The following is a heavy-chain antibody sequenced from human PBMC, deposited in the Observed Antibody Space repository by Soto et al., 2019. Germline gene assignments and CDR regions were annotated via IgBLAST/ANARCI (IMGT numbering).Heavy chain of an antibody. Sequence: PGGSLRLSCAASGFTFSSHAMSWVRQAPGKGLEWVSGISGTGASTYYADSVKGRFTISRDNSKNTIYLQMNNLRGEDTAVYYCAKDRVVVVTSASDYWGQGTPVTVSS. V-gene: IGHV3-23*01. CDR2: ISGTGAST. D-gene: IGHD2-15*01. CDR3: AKDRVVVVTSASDY. J-gene: IGHJ4*02. CDR1: GFTFSSHA.